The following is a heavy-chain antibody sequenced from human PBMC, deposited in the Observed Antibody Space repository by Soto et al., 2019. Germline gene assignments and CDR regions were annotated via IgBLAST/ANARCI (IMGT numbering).Heavy chain of an antibody. CDR1: GLIFSDYH. CDR2: IRRKANSYTT. CDR3: AMLGGWSGGSSGMDV. J-gene: IGHJ6*02. Sequence: EVQLVESGGGLVQPGGSLRLSCAASGLIFSDYHMDWVRQAPGKGLEWVGRIRRKANSYTTEYAASVKGRSTISRDVSKNSLYLQMNSLKSEDTAVYYCAMLGGWSGGSSGMDVWGQGTTVTVSS. V-gene: IGHV3-72*01. D-gene: IGHD6-19*01.